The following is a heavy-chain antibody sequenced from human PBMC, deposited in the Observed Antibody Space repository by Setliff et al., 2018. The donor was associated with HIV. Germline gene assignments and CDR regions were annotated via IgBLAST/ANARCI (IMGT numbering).Heavy chain of an antibody. D-gene: IGHD3-3*01. J-gene: IGHJ5*02. CDR3: GKDYTRTFWEYNWYDV. Sequence: GGSLRLSCAASGFTFTYHAMTWVRQAPGKGLEWVAGINGDGDSRYYAESVKGRFTVSRDNSKDTLYLQMNDLRAQDTPLYYCGKDYTRTFWEYNWYDVWGQGTLVTVSS. V-gene: IGHV3-23*01. CDR2: INGDGDSR. CDR1: GFTFTYHA.